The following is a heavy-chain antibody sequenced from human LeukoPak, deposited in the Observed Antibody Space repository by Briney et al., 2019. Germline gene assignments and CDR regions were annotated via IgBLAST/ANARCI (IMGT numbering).Heavy chain of an antibody. CDR2: IYTSGST. D-gene: IGHD6-19*01. Sequence: PSETLSLTCTVSGGSISSYYWSWIRQPAGKGLEWIGRIYTSGSTNYNPSLKSRVTMSVDTSKNQFSLKLSSVTAADTAVYYCARVQDPGYSSGWYFDYWGQGTLVTVSS. CDR3: ARVQDPGYSSGWYFDY. CDR1: GGSISSYY. V-gene: IGHV4-4*07. J-gene: IGHJ4*02.